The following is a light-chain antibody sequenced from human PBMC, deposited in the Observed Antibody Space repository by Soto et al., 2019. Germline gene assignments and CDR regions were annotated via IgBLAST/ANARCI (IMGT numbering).Light chain of an antibody. CDR2: GAS. V-gene: IGKV3-11*01. J-gene: IGKJ1*01. CDR1: QNVRTF. Sequence: EVVLTQSPATLSLPPGERATLSCRASQNVRTFLDWYQQKPGQAPRLLIYGASNRATGIPARFSGSGSGTDFTLTISSLEPEDFAVYYCQQHSHWPPWTFGQGTKVDIK. CDR3: QQHSHWPPWT.